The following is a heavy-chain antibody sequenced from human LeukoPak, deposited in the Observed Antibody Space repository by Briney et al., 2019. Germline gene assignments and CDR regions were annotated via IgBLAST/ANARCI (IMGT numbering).Heavy chain of an antibody. CDR2: IYRTGTT. Sequence: PSETLSLTCTVSGYSIGNGYFWGWIRQPPGKGLEWIGNIYRTGTTFYNPSLQSRVSMSVDTSKNTFSLNLKSVTAADTAVYYCAREMGGYLVDYYMDVWGKGTTITVSS. V-gene: IGHV4-38-2*02. D-gene: IGHD1-26*01. J-gene: IGHJ6*03. CDR3: AREMGGYLVDYYMDV. CDR1: GYSIGNGYF.